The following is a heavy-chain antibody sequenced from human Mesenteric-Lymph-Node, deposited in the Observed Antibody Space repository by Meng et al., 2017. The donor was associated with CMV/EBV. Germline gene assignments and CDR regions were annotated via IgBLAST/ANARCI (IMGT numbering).Heavy chain of an antibody. V-gene: IGHV3-30-3*01. CDR3: TRDGSPVLYSGSPRHNWFDP. CDR1: GFTFSNYA. J-gene: IGHJ5*02. CDR2: ISYDETNE. D-gene: IGHD6-6*01. Sequence: GGSLRLSCAASGFTFSNYAMHWVRQAPGKGLEWVAVISYDETNEHYADSVKGRFTISRDNSKNTIYLQMNSLKTEDTAVYYCTRDGSPVLYSGSPRHNWFDPWGQGTLVTVSS.